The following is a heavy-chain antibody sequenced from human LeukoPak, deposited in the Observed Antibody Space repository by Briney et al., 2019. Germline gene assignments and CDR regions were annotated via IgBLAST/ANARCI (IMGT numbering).Heavy chain of an antibody. Sequence: SETLSLTCTVSGASISKDYWAWIRQPPGKGLEWIGYVTHSDFNKANGDITNYNPSLESRVTTSRDTPKNQFSLKLTSVTAADTAVYYCARATSATGDAFDIWGQGTLVTVSS. CDR2: VTHSDFNKANGDIT. CDR1: GASISKDY. D-gene: IGHD3-9*01. CDR3: ARATSATGDAFDI. J-gene: IGHJ3*02. V-gene: IGHV4-59*01.